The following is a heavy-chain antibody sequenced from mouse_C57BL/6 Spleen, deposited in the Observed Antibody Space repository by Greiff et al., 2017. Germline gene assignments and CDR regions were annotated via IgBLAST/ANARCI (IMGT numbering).Heavy chain of an antibody. Sequence: DVKLVESGGGLVKPGGSLKLSCAASGFTFSDYGMHWVRQAPEKGLEWVAYISSGSSTIYYADTVKGRFTISRDNAKNTLFLQMTSLRSEDTAMYYCANPYSNYGAWFAYWGQGTLVTVSA. CDR2: ISSGSSTI. CDR1: GFTFSDYG. J-gene: IGHJ3*01. V-gene: IGHV5-17*01. D-gene: IGHD2-5*01. CDR3: ANPYSNYGAWFAY.